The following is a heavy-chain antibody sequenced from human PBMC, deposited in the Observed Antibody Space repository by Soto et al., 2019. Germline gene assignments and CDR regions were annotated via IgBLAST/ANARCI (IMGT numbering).Heavy chain of an antibody. J-gene: IGHJ4*02. D-gene: IGHD2-15*01. CDR3: ARRSRGYCSGGSCYHFDY. Sequence: VGSVRLSCAASGFTFSSYSMNWVRQAPGNGLEWVSSISSSSSYIYYAASVKGRFTISRDNAKNSLYLQMNSLRAEDTAVYYCARRSRGYCSGGSCYHFDYWGQGTLVTVSS. V-gene: IGHV3-21*01. CDR1: GFTFSSYS. CDR2: ISSSSSYI.